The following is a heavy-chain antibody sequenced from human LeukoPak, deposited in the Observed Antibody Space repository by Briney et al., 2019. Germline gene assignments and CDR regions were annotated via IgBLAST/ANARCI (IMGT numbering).Heavy chain of an antibody. CDR2: ISSSSSYI. Sequence: GGSLRLSCAASGFTFSSYSMNWVRQAPGKGLEWVSSISSSSSYIYYADSVKGRFTISRDNAKNSLYLQMNSLRAEDTAVYYCARGLETVTPIPNWFDPWGQGTLVTVSS. J-gene: IGHJ5*02. CDR1: GFTFSSYS. D-gene: IGHD4-17*01. CDR3: ARGLETVTPIPNWFDP. V-gene: IGHV3-21*01.